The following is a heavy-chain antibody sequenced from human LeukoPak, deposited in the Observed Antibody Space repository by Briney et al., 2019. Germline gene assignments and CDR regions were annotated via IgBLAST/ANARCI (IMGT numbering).Heavy chain of an antibody. J-gene: IGHJ4*02. CDR2: IYTSGST. V-gene: IGHV4-61*02. Sequence: PSETLSLTCTVSGGSISSGSYYWSWIRQPAGKGLEWIGRIYTSGSTNYNPSLKSRVTISVDTSKNQFSLKLSSVTAADTAVYYCERVTTGGYYNCCGQGTLVTVSS. CDR3: ERVTTGGYYNC. CDR1: GGSISSGSYY. D-gene: IGHD3-22*01.